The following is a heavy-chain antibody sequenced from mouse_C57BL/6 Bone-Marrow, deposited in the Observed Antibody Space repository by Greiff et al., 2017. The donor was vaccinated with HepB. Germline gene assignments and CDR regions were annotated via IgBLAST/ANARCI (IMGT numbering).Heavy chain of an antibody. CDR2: ISSGSSTI. V-gene: IGHV5-17*01. Sequence: EVQGVESGGGLVKPGGSLKLSCAASGFTFSDYGMHWVRQAPEKGLEWVAYISSGSSTIYYADTVKGRFTISRDNAKNTLFLQMNSLRSEDTAMYYCARGFYYYGSSYWYFDVWGTGTTVTVSS. CDR3: ARGFYYYGSSYWYFDV. CDR1: GFTFSDYG. D-gene: IGHD1-1*01. J-gene: IGHJ1*03.